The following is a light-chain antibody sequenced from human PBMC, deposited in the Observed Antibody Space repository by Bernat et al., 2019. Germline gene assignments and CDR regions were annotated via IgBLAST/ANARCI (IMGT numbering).Light chain of an antibody. CDR3: QQYYSWPVT. CDR2: RAF. J-gene: IGKJ4*01. V-gene: IGKV3-15*01. CDR1: QSVTSN. Sequence: EIVLTQSPATLSVSPGERVTLSCWASQSVTSNLAWYQQRPGQAPRLLIHRAFTRATGIPGRFSGSGSETEFTLTISSLQSEDFAVYYCQQYYSWPVTFGGGTNVEVK.